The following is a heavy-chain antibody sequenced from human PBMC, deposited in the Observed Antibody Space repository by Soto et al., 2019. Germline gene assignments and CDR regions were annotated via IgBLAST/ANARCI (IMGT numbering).Heavy chain of an antibody. J-gene: IGHJ6*02. CDR3: AREGDVPYYYYGMDV. V-gene: IGHV1-18*01. CDR2: ISGYNGKT. D-gene: IGHD2-21*02. CDR1: GYTFTSYG. Sequence: QVQLVQSGGEVRKPGASVTVSCKASGYTFTSYGISWVRQAPGQGLEWMGWISGYNGKTNYAQKVQDRVTMTTDTSTSTVHLELRSLRFDDTVVYYCAREGDVPYYYYGMDVWGQGTTVTVSS.